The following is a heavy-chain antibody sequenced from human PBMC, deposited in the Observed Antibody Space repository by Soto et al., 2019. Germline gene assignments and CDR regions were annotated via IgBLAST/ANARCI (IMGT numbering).Heavy chain of an antibody. V-gene: IGHV4-34*01. CDR1: GGSFSGYY. D-gene: IGHD1-26*01. CDR2: INHSGST. J-gene: IGHJ6*02. Sequence: TLSLTCAVYGGSFSGYYWSWIRQPPGKGLEWIGEINHSGSTNYNPSLKSRVTISVDTSKNQFSLKLSSVTAADTAVYYCARFILRGARYYYYYYGMDVWGQGTTVTVSS. CDR3: ARFILRGARYYYYYYGMDV.